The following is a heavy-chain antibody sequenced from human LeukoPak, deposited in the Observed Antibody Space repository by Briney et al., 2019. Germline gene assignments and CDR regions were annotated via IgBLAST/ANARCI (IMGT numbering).Heavy chain of an antibody. V-gene: IGHV3-7*03. Sequence: PGGSLRPSCEASGFIFTDYWMTWARQAPGKGLEWVANTNKDGSEKWYVDSVKGRFTISRDNAKNSLYLQMNSLKAGDTALYYCVRDGNDGLNDWEYWGQGALVTVSS. CDR3: VRDGNDGLNDWEY. D-gene: IGHD1-1*01. CDR2: TNKDGSEK. CDR1: GFIFTDYW. J-gene: IGHJ1*01.